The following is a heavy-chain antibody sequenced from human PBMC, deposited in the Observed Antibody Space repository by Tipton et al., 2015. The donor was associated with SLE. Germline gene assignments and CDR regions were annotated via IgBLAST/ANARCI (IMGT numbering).Heavy chain of an antibody. CDR3: AREVHYYDSSGYPDY. Sequence: TLSLTCTVSGGSISSGASSWSWIRQPPGKGLEWIGYIYYSGSTYYNPSLKSRVTISVDTSKNQFSLKLSSVTATDTAVYYCAREVHYYDSSGYPDYWGQGTLVTVSS. CDR1: GGSISSGASS. J-gene: IGHJ4*02. CDR2: IYYSGST. V-gene: IGHV4-30-4*08. D-gene: IGHD3-22*01.